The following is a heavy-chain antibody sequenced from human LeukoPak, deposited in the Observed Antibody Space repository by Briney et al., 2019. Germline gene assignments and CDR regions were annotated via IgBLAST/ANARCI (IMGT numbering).Heavy chain of an antibody. Sequence: SSETLSLTCTVSGGSISSVGYYWNWIRQPPGKGLEWIGYISYSGSTNYNPSLKSRVIISVDTSKNQFSLKLSSVTAADTAVYYCARVIAAAEPTFDYWGQRTLVTVSS. CDR2: ISYSGST. CDR1: GGSISSVGYY. D-gene: IGHD6-13*01. J-gene: IGHJ4*02. CDR3: ARVIAAAEPTFDY. V-gene: IGHV4-61*08.